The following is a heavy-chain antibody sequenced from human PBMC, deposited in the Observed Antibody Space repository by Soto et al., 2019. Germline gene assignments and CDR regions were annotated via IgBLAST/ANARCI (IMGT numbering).Heavy chain of an antibody. J-gene: IGHJ6*02. CDR2: IYYSGST. D-gene: IGHD3-3*01. V-gene: IGHV4-30-4*01. CDR1: GGSISRGDYY. Sequence: QVQLQESGPGLVKPSQTLSLTCTVSGGSISRGDYYWSWIRQPPGKGLEWIGSIYYSGSTYYNPSLKSRVTISVDTSKKQFSLKLSSVTAADTAVYYCVRDTDYDFWSGYLQGYYGMDVWGQGTTVTVSS. CDR3: VRDTDYDFWSGYLQGYYGMDV.